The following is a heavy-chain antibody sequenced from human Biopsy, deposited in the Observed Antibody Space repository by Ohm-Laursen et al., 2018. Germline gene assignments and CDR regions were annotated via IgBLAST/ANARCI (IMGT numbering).Heavy chain of an antibody. CDR2: IGSDARST. J-gene: IGHJ4*02. CDR3: ARAGPYYSDF. V-gene: IGHV3-23*01. CDR1: GFTFSNYA. Sequence: SLRLSCAASGFTFSNYAMGWVRQAPGKGLECVSSIGSDARSTLYADSVQGRFTISRDNSKNTLYLQIDNLRAEDTALYCCARAGPYYSDFWGQGTLVTVSS.